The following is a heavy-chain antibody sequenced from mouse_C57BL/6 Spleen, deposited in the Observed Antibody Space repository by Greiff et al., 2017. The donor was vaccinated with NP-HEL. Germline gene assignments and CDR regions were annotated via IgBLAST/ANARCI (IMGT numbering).Heavy chain of an antibody. Sequence: EVQLQQSGPGLVKPSQSLSLTCSVTGYSITSGYYWNWIRQFPGNKLEWMGYISYDGSNNYNPSLKNRISITRDTSKNQFFLKLNSVTTEDTATYYCARDRLGRYYFDYWGQGTTLTVSS. CDR3: ARDRLGRYYFDY. V-gene: IGHV3-6*01. CDR2: ISYDGSN. J-gene: IGHJ2*01. CDR1: GYSITSGYY. D-gene: IGHD4-1*01.